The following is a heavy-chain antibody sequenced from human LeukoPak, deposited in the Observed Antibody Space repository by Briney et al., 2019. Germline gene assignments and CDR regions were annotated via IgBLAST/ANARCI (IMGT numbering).Heavy chain of an antibody. D-gene: IGHD1-26*01. V-gene: IGHV4-59*01. J-gene: IGHJ4*02. CDR3: ARGESADGGSFYLGY. CDR2: IYYSGST. CDR1: GGSISSYY. Sequence: SETLSLTCTVSGGSISSYYWTWIRQPPGKGLEWIGYIYYSGSTKYNPSLKSRITISVDTSKNQFSLKLSSVTAADTAVYYCARGESADGGSFYLGYWGQGTLVTVSS.